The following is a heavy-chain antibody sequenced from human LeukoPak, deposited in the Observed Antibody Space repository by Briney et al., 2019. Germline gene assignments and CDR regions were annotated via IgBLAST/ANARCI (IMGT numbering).Heavy chain of an antibody. J-gene: IGHJ4*02. CDR1: GFTFSSYG. CDR2: IRCDGSNK. V-gene: IGHV3-30*02. Sequence: GGSLRLSCAASGFTFSSYGMHWVRQAPGKGLEWVAFIRCDGSNKYYADSVKGRFTISRDNSKNTLYLQMNSLRAEDTAVYYCAKTSIAARIGYWGQGTLVTVSS. D-gene: IGHD6-6*01. CDR3: AKTSIAARIGY.